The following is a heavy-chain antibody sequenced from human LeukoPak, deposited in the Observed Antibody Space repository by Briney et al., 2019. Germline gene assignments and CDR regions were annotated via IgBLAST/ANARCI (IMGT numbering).Heavy chain of an antibody. CDR3: ARAGSRWVTATPTSPDYYYGMDV. Sequence: ASVKVSCKASGYTFTDYYIHWVRQAPGQGLEWMGWINPNSGGTKYAQKFQGRVIMTRDTPITTPYMDLIRLTSDDTAIYYCARAGSRWVTATPTSPDYYYGMDVWGQGTTVTVSS. CDR1: GYTFTDYY. J-gene: IGHJ6*02. D-gene: IGHD2-21*02. V-gene: IGHV1-2*02. CDR2: INPNSGGT.